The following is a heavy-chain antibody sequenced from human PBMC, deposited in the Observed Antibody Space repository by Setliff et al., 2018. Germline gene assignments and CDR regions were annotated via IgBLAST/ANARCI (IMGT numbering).Heavy chain of an antibody. CDR1: GYPFIEHY. Sequence: ASVKVSCKASGYPFIEHYVNWVRQAPGQGLEWMGWIRPNGGGTHYAQKFQGRVTMTRDTANSTVYMDLSSLTSDDTAIYYCARGGGSYRAGNSRPTYWFDPWGQGTLVTVSS. CDR3: ARGGGSYRAGNSRPTYWFDP. CDR2: IRPNGGGT. D-gene: IGHD2-21*01. J-gene: IGHJ5*02. V-gene: IGHV1-2*02.